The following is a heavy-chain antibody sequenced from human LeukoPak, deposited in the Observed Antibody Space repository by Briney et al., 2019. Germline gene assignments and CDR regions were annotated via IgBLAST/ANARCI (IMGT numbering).Heavy chain of an antibody. CDR2: TNPDGSRV. V-gene: IGHV3-74*01. CDR3: ALDFGGYSDT. CDR1: GATFSTFW. D-gene: IGHD3-10*01. J-gene: IGHJ5*02. Sequence: PGGSLRLSCAVSGATFSTFWMHWVRQVPGKGPAWVSRTNPDGSRVDYPDSVKGRFTISRDNARDTLYLQMNSLRVEDTAMYYCALDFGGYSDTWGQGTLVTVSS.